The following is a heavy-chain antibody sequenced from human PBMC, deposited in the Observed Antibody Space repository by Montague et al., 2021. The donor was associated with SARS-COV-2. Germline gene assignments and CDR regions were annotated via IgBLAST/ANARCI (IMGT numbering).Heavy chain of an antibody. CDR3: ARGPRQEYGFRLGSFDS. CDR1: GGSFSGYY. V-gene: IGHV4-34*01. D-gene: IGHD3-10*01. J-gene: IGHJ4*02. CDR2: INHSGST. Sequence: SETLSLTCAVYGGSFSGYYWNWIRQPPGKGLEWIGKINHSGSTNYNPSLKSRVTMSVDTSKNQFSLKLSSVTAADTAVYYCARGPRQEYGFRLGSFDSWGQGTLVTVSS.